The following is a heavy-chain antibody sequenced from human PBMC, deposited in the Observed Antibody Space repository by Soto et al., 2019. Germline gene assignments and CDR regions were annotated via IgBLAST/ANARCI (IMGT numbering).Heavy chain of an antibody. V-gene: IGHV1-2*04. Sequence: QVQLVQSGAEVKKPGASVKVSCKASGYTFTGYYMHWVRQAPGQGLEWMGWINPNSGGTNYAQKFQGWVTMTRDTSXGKAYMELSRLRSEDTAVYYCARGGNYDILTGYWDYWGQGTLVTVSS. CDR2: INPNSGGT. D-gene: IGHD3-9*01. CDR1: GYTFTGYY. J-gene: IGHJ4*02. CDR3: ARGGNYDILTGYWDY.